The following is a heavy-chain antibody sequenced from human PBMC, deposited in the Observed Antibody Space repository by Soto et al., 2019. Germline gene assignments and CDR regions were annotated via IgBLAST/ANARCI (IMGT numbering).Heavy chain of an antibody. CDR1: GFDFSPYT. J-gene: IGHJ4*02. CDR2: ISYDGSDK. CDR3: ARGGGFCGDDCYKGGIDY. D-gene: IGHD2-21*02. Sequence: SLRLSCAASGFDFSPYTMHWVRQAPGKGLEWVAVISYDGSDKYYADSVRGRFTISRDNSKNTLFLQMNSLRADDTALYYCARGGGFCGDDCYKGGIDYWGQGALVTVSS. V-gene: IGHV3-30-3*01.